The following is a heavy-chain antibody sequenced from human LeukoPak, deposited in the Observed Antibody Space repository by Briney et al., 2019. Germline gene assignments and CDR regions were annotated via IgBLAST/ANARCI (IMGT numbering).Heavy chain of an antibody. Sequence: PSETLSLTCTVSGGSISSYYWSWIRQPPGKGLEWIGYIYTSGSTNYNPSLKSRVTISVDTSKNQFSLKLSSVTAADTAVYYCARHSLRLQAFDIWGQGTMVTVSS. V-gene: IGHV4-4*09. CDR3: ARHSLRLQAFDI. J-gene: IGHJ3*02. D-gene: IGHD5/OR15-5a*01. CDR2: IYTSGST. CDR1: GGSISSYY.